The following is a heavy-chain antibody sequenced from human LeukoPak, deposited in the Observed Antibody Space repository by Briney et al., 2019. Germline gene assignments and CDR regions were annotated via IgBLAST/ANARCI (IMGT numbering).Heavy chain of an antibody. J-gene: IGHJ4*02. V-gene: IGHV4-59*11. CDR3: ARGRGSYFY. D-gene: IGHD1-26*01. Sequence: SETLSLTCTVSGGSISSHYWSWIRQPPGKGLEWIGYTYYSGSTNYNPSLKSRVTISVDTSKNQFSLKLSSVTAADTAVYYCARGRGSYFYWGQGTLVTVSS. CDR1: GGSISSHY. CDR2: TYYSGST.